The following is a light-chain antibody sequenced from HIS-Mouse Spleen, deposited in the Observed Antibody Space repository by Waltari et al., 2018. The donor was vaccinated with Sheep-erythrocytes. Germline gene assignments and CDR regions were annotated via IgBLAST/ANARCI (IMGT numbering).Light chain of an antibody. V-gene: IGKV4-1*01. CDR2: WAS. CDR1: QSVLSSSNNKNY. CDR3: QQYYSTLT. Sequence: DIVMTQSPDSLAVSLGERATINCNASQSVLSSSNNKNYLAWYQQKPGQPPKLLIYWASTRESGVPDRFSGSGSGTDFTLTISSLQAEDVAVYYCQQYYSTLTFGGGTKVEIK. J-gene: IGKJ4*01.